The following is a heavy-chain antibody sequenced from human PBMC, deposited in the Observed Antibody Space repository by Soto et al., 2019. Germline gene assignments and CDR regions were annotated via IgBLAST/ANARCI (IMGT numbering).Heavy chain of an antibody. Sequence: GSLILSCAASGFTFSSYAMSWVRQAPGKGLEWVSAISGSGGSTYYADSVKGRFTISRDNSKNTLNLQMNSLRAEDTAVYYCAKHLLNYYDRRCHFEGWGQGILVTLS. CDR2: ISGSGGST. CDR3: AKHLLNYYDRRCHFEG. D-gene: IGHD3-22*01. CDR1: GFTFSSYA. J-gene: IGHJ4*02. V-gene: IGHV3-23*01.